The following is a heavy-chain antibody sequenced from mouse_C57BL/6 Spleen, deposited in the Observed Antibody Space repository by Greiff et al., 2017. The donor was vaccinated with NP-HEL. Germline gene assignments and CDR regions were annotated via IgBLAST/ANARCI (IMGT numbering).Heavy chain of an antibody. Sequence: VQLQQSGPGLVQPSQSLSITCTVSGFSLTSYGVHWVRQSPGKGLEWLGVIWSGGSTDYNAAFISRLSISKDNSKSQVFFKMNSLQADDTAIYYCASPYDYDVPFAYWGQGTLVTVSA. J-gene: IGHJ3*01. V-gene: IGHV2-2*01. D-gene: IGHD2-4*01. CDR1: GFSLTSYG. CDR3: ASPYDYDVPFAY. CDR2: IWSGGST.